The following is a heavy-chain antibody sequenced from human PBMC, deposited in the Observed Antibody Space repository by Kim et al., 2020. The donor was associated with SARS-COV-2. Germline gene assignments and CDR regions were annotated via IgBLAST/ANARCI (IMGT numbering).Heavy chain of an antibody. J-gene: IGHJ4*02. D-gene: IGHD3-10*02. V-gene: IGHV4-39*01. Sequence: SYNPPLTSRVTISVDPSKNQFSLRLSSVPASDTAVYYCARRTYPYVYLDYWGQGTLVTVSS. CDR3: ARRTYPYVYLDY.